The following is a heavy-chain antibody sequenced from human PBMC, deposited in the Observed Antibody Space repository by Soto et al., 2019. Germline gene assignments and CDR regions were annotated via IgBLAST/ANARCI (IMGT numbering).Heavy chain of an antibody. CDR2: TSNSGST. Sequence: QVQLQESGAGLVKPSQTLSLTCTVSGGSITSSGYYWSWIRQHPGEGLEWIGFTSNSGSTSYNPSLNSRVTISVDTSSNQFSLNLKSVTAADTAVYYCARGGGSTKVDYWGQGTLVTVSP. V-gene: IGHV4-31*03. J-gene: IGHJ4*02. D-gene: IGHD2-2*01. CDR1: GGSITSSGYY. CDR3: ARGGGSTKVDY.